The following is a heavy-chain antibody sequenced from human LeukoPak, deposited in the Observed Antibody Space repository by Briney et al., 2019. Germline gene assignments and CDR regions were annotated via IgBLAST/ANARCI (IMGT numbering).Heavy chain of an antibody. CDR1: GFTFSHFH. D-gene: IGHD3-22*01. CDR2: ISSSSNYI. V-gene: IGHV3-21*01. CDR3: ARDPAKRYYDSSGYYSY. J-gene: IGHJ4*02. Sequence: PGGSLRLSCAASGFTFSHFHMTWVHQAPGKGLEWVSSISSSSNYIHYADSVKGRFTVSRDNAKNSVYLQMNSLRVEDTAVYYCARDPAKRYYDSSGYYSYWGQGTLVTVSS.